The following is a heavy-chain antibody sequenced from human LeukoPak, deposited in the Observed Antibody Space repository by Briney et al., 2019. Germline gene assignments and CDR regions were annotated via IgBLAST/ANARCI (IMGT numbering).Heavy chain of an antibody. Sequence: ASVTVSCKASGGTFSSYAISWVRQAPGQGLEWMGRIIPILGIANYAQKFQGRVTITADKSTSTAYMELSSLRSEDTAVYYCARWSYYDSSGPVDWFDPWGQGTLVTVSS. V-gene: IGHV1-69*04. CDR3: ARWSYYDSSGPVDWFDP. J-gene: IGHJ5*02. CDR1: GGTFSSYA. CDR2: IIPILGIA. D-gene: IGHD3-22*01.